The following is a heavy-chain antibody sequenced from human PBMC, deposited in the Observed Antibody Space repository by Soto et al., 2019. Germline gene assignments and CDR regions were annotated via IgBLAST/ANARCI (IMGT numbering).Heavy chain of an antibody. CDR3: ARDVSDIVVVVDHTGHAFDI. CDR1: GGTFSSYT. CDR2: IIPILGIA. V-gene: IGHV1-69*04. D-gene: IGHD2-15*01. Sequence: ASVKVSCKASGGTFSSYTISWVRQAPGQGLEWMGRIIPILGIANYAQKFQGRVTITADKSTSTAYMELSSLRSEDTAVYYCARDVSDIVVVVDHTGHAFDIWGQGTMVTVSS. J-gene: IGHJ3*02.